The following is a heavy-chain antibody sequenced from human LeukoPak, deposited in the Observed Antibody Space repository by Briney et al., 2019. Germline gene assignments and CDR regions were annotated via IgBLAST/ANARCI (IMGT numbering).Heavy chain of an antibody. CDR2: INPNSGGT. J-gene: IGHJ4*02. CDR1: GYTFTGYY. V-gene: IGHV1-2*02. CDR3: ARDEGSGSYYSGNYYFDY. D-gene: IGHD1-26*01. Sequence: ASVKVSCKAFGYTFTGYYMHWVRQAPGQGLEWMGWINPNSGGTNYAQKFQGRVTMTRDTSISTAYMELSRLRPDDTAVYYCARDEGSGSYYSGNYYFDYWGQGTLVTVSS.